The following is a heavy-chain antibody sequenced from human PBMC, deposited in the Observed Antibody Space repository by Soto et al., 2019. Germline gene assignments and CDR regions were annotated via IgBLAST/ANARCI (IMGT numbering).Heavy chain of an antibody. V-gene: IGHV3-23*01. CDR3: AKDPYSGVLVPVALGFDP. CDR1: GFTFSNYA. D-gene: IGHD2-21*01. CDR2: ISGSGGSA. J-gene: IGHJ5*02. Sequence: HPGGSLRLSCAASGFTFSNYAMTWVRQGPGKGLEWVSAISGSGGSAYYADSVKGRFTISRDNSKNTLYLQMNSLRADDSGVYYCAKDPYSGVLVPVALGFDPWGPGTLVTVSS.